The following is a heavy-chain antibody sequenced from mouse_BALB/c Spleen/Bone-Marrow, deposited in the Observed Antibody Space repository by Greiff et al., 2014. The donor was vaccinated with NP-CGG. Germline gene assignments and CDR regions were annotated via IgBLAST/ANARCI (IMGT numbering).Heavy chain of an antibody. CDR1: GYSFTGYY. V-gene: IGHV1-31*01. Sequence: VQLQQSGPELVKPGASVMISCKASGYSFTGYYMHWVKQSHGNSLDWIGYIYPYNGVSSYNQKFKGKATLTVDKSSSTAYMELRSLTSDDSAVYYCESRGEYFDVWGAGTTVTVSS. CDR3: ESRGEYFDV. CDR2: IYPYNGVS. J-gene: IGHJ1*01.